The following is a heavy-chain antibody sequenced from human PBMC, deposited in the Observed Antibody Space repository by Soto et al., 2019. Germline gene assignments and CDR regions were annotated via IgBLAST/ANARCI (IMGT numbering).Heavy chain of an antibody. CDR1: GYTFAAYY. CDR3: ARDWQNVYGSREVLDFDY. D-gene: IGHD3-10*01. Sequence: QVQLVQSGAELKKPGASVKVSCKASGYTFAAYYIHWVRQVPGQGLEWMGWINPKSGGANFAQKFQGWVTLTTDTSINTAYMELSGLKSDDTALYYCARDWQNVYGSREVLDFDYWGQGTLVSVSA. CDR2: INPKSGGA. J-gene: IGHJ4*02. V-gene: IGHV1-2*04.